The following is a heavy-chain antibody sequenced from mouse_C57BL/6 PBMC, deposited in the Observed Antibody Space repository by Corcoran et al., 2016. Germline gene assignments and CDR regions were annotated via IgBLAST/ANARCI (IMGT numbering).Heavy chain of an antibody. Sequence: EVQLQQSGPVLVKPGASVKMSCKASGYTFTDYYMNWVKQSHGKSLEWIGVINPYNGGTSYNQKFKGKATLTVDKSSSTAYMELNSLTSEDSAVYYCARKDNYSKYFDVWGTGTTVTVSS. CDR1: GYTFTDYY. J-gene: IGHJ1*03. D-gene: IGHD2-5*01. V-gene: IGHV1-19*01. CDR3: ARKDNYSKYFDV. CDR2: INPYNGGT.